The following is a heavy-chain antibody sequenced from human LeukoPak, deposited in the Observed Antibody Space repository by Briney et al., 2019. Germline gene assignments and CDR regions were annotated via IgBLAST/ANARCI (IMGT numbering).Heavy chain of an antibody. CDR2: ISSNGGST. D-gene: IGHD2-2*01. V-gene: IGHV3-64*01. CDR3: ARDHCSSTSCYPGIYWFDP. J-gene: IGHJ5*02. Sequence: QAGGSLRLSCAASRFTFSNYSMHWVRQAPGKGLESVSAISSNGGSTYYANSVKGRFTISRDNSKNTLYLQMGSLRAEDMAVYYCARDHCSSTSCYPGIYWFDPWGQGTLVTVSS. CDR1: RFTFSNYS.